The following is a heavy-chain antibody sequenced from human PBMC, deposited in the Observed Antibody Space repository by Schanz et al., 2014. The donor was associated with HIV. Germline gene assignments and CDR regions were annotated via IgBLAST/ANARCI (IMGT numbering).Heavy chain of an antibody. J-gene: IGHJ4*02. V-gene: IGHV3-7*01. CDR1: GFTFSNFW. D-gene: IGHD2-15*01. CDR3: ARGGIWEWDQPDFDY. CDR2: MKQDASEK. Sequence: EVQLVESGGGLVQPGGSLRLSCVASGFTFSNFWLSWVRQAPGKGLEWVANMKQDASEKYYVDSVKGRFTISRDNSKNTLYLQMNSLRAEDTAVYYCARGGIWEWDQPDFDYWGQGTPVTVSS.